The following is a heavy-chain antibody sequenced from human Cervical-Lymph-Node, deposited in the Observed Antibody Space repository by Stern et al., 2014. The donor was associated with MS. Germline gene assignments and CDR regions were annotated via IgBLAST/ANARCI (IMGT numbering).Heavy chain of an antibody. CDR3: AKETWMYYFDY. D-gene: IGHD2-2*03. CDR1: GFTFDDYA. V-gene: IGHV3-9*01. J-gene: IGHJ4*02. Sequence: VQLVESGGGVVQPGRSLRLSCAASGFTFDDYAMHWVRQAPGKGLEWVSGISWNSGSIGYADSVKGRVTISRDKAKNSLYLQMNSLRAEDTALYYCAKETWMYYFDYWGQGTLVTVSS. CDR2: ISWNSGSI.